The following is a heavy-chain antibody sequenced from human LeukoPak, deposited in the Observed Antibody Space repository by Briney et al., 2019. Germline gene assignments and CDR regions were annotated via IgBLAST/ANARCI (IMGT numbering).Heavy chain of an antibody. V-gene: IGHV4-38-2*01. CDR1: GYSISNGYY. J-gene: IGHJ5*02. CDR3: ARGSSSRPRHWFDP. CDR2: IYRSGST. D-gene: IGHD6-13*01. Sequence: SETLSLTCVVSGYSISNGYYWGWLRQPPRKGLEWIGNIYRSGSTYYDPSLKSRVTISVDTSKNQFSLKLSSVTAADTAVYYCARGSSSRPRHWFDPWGQGTLVTVSS.